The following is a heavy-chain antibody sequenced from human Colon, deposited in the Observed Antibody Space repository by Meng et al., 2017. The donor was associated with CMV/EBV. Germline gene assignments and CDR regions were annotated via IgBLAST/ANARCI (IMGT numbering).Heavy chain of an antibody. J-gene: IGHJ5*02. Sequence: GESLKISCAASGFSFSDYYMSWVRQAPGKGLEWVSYISGSGSTIYYADYVKGRFTISRDNAKNSLSLQMNSLRAEDTAVYYCAIRSNWFDPWGQGTLVTVSS. CDR1: GFSFSDYY. CDR3: AIRSNWFDP. CDR2: ISGSGSTI. V-gene: IGHV3-11*04.